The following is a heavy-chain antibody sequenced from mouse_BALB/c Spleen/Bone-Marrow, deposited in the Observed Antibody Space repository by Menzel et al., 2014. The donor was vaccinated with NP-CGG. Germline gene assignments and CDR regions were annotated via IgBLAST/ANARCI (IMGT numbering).Heavy chain of an antibody. Sequence: VQLQQSGAELVKPGASVKLSCTASGFNIKDTYMHWVKQRPEQGLEWIGRIDPANGNTKYDPKFQGKATITADTSSNTAYLQLSSLTSEDTAVYYGSSYAMDYWGPGTSVTVSS. J-gene: IGHJ4*01. CDR3: SSYAMDY. CDR2: IDPANGNT. CDR1: GFNIKDTY. V-gene: IGHV14-3*02.